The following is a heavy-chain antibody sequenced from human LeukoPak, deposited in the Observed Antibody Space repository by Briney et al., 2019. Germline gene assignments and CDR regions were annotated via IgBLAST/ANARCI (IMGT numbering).Heavy chain of an antibody. D-gene: IGHD4-17*01. Sequence: PSETLSLTCSVSGGSLSKYYWSWIRQPPGKGLEWIGYVFYTGNANYSPSFKSRVTISVDTSKNQFSLKLNSVTAADTAVYYCASSGNTVTTINYGMDVWGQGTTVTVSS. J-gene: IGHJ6*02. V-gene: IGHV4-59*08. CDR3: ASSGNTVTTINYGMDV. CDR2: VFYTGNA. CDR1: GGSLSKYY.